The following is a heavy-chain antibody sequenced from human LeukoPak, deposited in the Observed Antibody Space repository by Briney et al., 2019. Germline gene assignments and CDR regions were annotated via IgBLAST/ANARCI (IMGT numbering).Heavy chain of an antibody. CDR3: AKGHGWEASYYYYYMDV. V-gene: IGHV3-48*01. CDR1: GFTFGSYE. D-gene: IGHD1-26*01. Sequence: GGSPRLSCAASGFTFGSYEMNWVRQAPGKGLEWVSYISSSSSAIYYADSVKGRFTISRDNSKNTLYLKMNSLRAEDTAVYYCAKGHGWEASYYYYYMDVWGKGTTVTISS. J-gene: IGHJ6*03. CDR2: ISSSSSAI.